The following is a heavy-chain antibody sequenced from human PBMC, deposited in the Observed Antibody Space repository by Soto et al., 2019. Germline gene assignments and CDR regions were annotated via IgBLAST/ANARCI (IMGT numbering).Heavy chain of an antibody. CDR3: AREVYYDSSGSVWRYFDL. D-gene: IGHD3-22*01. J-gene: IGHJ2*01. CDR2: MNPNSGNT. CDR1: GYTFTSYD. V-gene: IGHV1-8*01. Sequence: QVQLVQSGAEVKKPGASVKVSCKASGYTFTSYDTNWVRQATGQGLEWMGWMNPNSGNTGYAQKFQGRVTMTRNTSISTAYMELSSLRSEDTAVYYCAREVYYDSSGSVWRYFDLWGRGTLVTVSS.